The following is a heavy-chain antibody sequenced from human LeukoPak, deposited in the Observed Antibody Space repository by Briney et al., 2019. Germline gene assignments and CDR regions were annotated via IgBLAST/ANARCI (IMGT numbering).Heavy chain of an antibody. CDR2: IWYDGSNK. D-gene: IGHD3-9*01. V-gene: IGHV3-33*08. Sequence: GRSLRLSCAASGFTFSSYAMHWVRQAPGKGLEWVAVIWYDGSNKYYADSVKGRFTISRDNSKNTLYLQMNSLRAEDTAVYYCARDTTGYHYYFDYWGQGTLVTVSS. CDR3: ARDTTGYHYYFDY. CDR1: GFTFSSYA. J-gene: IGHJ4*02.